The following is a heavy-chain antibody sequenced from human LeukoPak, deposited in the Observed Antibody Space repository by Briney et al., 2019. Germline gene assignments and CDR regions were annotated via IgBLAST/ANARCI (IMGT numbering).Heavy chain of an antibody. CDR1: GFTFSNYW. Sequence: GGSLRLSCAASGFTFSNYWMHWVRQAPGKGLVWVSRINTDGSSTSYADSVKGRFTISRDNAKNTLYLQMNSLRAEDTAVYYCARDWGITIFGVVNYYMDVWGKGTTVTVSS. V-gene: IGHV3-74*01. J-gene: IGHJ6*03. CDR3: ARDWGITIFGVVNYYMDV. CDR2: INTDGSST. D-gene: IGHD3-3*01.